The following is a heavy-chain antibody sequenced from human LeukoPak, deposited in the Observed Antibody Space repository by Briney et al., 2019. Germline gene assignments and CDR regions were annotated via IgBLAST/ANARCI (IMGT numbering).Heavy chain of an antibody. CDR3: ARSHDYGDPFDY. V-gene: IGHV4-39*07. CDR1: GGSISSSSYY. Sequence: SETLSLTCTVSGGSISSSSYYWGWIRQPPGKGLEWIGSIYDSGSTYYNPSLKSRVTTSVDTSKNQFSLKLSSVTAADTAVYYCARSHDYGDPFDYWGQGTLATVSS. J-gene: IGHJ4*02. CDR2: IYDSGST. D-gene: IGHD4-17*01.